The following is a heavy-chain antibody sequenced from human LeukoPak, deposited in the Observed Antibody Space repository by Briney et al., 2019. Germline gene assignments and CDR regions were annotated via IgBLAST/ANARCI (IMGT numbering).Heavy chain of an antibody. CDR2: IYSGGST. Sequence: GGSLRLSCAASGFTVSSNYMSWVRQAPGKGLEWVSVIYSGGSTYYADSVKGRFTISRDNSKNTLYLQMNSLRAEDTAVYYCAGAQVGAIPYFDYWGQGTLVTVSS. V-gene: IGHV3-53*01. CDR1: GFTVSSNY. J-gene: IGHJ4*02. CDR3: AGAQVGAIPYFDY. D-gene: IGHD1-26*01.